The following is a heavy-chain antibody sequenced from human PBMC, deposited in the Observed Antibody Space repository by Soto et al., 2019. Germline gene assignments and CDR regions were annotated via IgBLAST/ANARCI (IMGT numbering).Heavy chain of an antibody. D-gene: IGHD3-22*01. V-gene: IGHV1-69*13. Sequence: SVKVSCKASGGTFSSYAISWVRQAPGQGLEWMGGIIPIFGTANYAQKFQGRVTITADESTSTAYMELSSLRSEDTAVYYCARHFFIDYYDSSGYMEAFDIWGQGTMVTVSS. CDR1: GGTFSSYA. CDR2: IIPIFGTA. CDR3: ARHFFIDYYDSSGYMEAFDI. J-gene: IGHJ3*02.